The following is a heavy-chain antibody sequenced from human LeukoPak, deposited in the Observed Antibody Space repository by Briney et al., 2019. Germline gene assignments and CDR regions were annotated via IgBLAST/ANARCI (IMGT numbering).Heavy chain of an antibody. CDR2: ISNDGSNK. V-gene: IGHV3-30*18. D-gene: IGHD2-15*01. CDR1: GFTFSSYG. Sequence: GGALRLSCVASGFTFSSYGRHGVRQAPGRGREWVAVISNDGSNKYYVCSVKGRFTISRDNSTNTLYLQMNSLRAEDRAVYDCAKRADCSGGSCCSYGMDIWGQGTTVTVSS. CDR3: AKRADCSGGSCCSYGMDI. J-gene: IGHJ6*02.